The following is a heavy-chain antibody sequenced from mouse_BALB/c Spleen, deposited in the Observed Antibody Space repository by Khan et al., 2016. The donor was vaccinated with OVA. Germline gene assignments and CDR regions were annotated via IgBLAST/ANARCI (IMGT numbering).Heavy chain of an antibody. CDR3: ARENYYGSSHYAMYY. D-gene: IGHD1-1*01. CDR1: GYTFTSYW. J-gene: IGHJ4*01. V-gene: IGHV1S41*01. Sequence: DLVKPGASVKLSCKAAGYTFTSYWINWIKQRPGQGLEWIGRISPGSGTPYYNEMFKGKETLTVDISSNTAYIQLSSLSSEDSAVXVCARENYYGSSHYAMYYWVQGTSVTVSS. CDR2: ISPGSGTP.